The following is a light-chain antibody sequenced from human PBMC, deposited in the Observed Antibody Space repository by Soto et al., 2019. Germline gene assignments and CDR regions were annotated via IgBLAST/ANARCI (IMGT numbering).Light chain of an antibody. J-gene: IGKJ4*01. CDR3: QQYNNWPR. CDR1: QSVSSN. CDR2: GAS. V-gene: IGKV3-15*01. Sequence: EIVMTQSPATLSVSPGERATLSCRATQSVSSNLAWYQQKRCQAPRRLIYGASTKATGIPARFSGSVSGTEFTLTISSLQAEEFAVYYWQQYNNWPRFGGGTKVEIK.